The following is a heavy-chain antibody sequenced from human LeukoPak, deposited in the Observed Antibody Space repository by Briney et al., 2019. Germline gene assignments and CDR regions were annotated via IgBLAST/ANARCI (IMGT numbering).Heavy chain of an antibody. V-gene: IGHV3-30*02. CDR3: AKVASAAGTYYYYYYMDV. Sequence: PGGSLRLSCAASGFTFSSYGMHWVRQAPGKGLEWVAFIRYDGSNKYYADSVKGRFTISRDNSKNTLYLQMNSLRAEDTAVYYCAKVASAAGTYYYYYYMDVWGKGTTVTVSS. CDR1: GFTFSSYG. CDR2: IRYDGSNK. D-gene: IGHD6-13*01. J-gene: IGHJ6*03.